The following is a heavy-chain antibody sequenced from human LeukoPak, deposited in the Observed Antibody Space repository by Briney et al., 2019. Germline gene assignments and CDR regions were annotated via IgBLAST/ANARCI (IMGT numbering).Heavy chain of an antibody. CDR3: ARQAIAAGVTRFDP. J-gene: IGHJ5*02. CDR2: IYYSGST. Sequence: SQTLSLTCTVSGGSISSYYWSWIRQPPGKGLEWIGYIYYSGSTNYNPSLKSRVTISVDTSKNQFSLKLSSVTAADTAVYYCARQAIAAGVTRFDPWGQGTLVTVSS. V-gene: IGHV4-59*08. CDR1: GGSISSYY. D-gene: IGHD6-13*01.